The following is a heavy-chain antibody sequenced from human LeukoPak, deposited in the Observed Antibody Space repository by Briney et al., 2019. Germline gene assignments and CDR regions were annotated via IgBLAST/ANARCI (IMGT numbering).Heavy chain of an antibody. CDR2: IKIKTDGGTI. CDR1: GFTFSNAW. Sequence: PGGSLRLSCAASGFTFSNAWMSWARQAPGKGLEWVGRIKIKTDGGTIEYGAPVKGRFTISRDDSKNTLYLQMNSLRAEDTAVYYCAKIDLGYCSGGSCYPFDYWGQGTLVTVSS. D-gene: IGHD2-15*01. J-gene: IGHJ4*02. CDR3: AKIDLGYCSGGSCYPFDY. V-gene: IGHV3-15*01.